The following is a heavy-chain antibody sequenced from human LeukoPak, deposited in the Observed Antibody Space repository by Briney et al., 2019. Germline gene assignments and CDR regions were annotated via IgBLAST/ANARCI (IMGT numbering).Heavy chain of an antibody. CDR3: ARDNNKKKSSLIDGYNLRYFDY. V-gene: IGHV4-59*01. CDR1: GGSISYYY. Sequence: PSETLSLTCTVSGGSISYYYWSWIRQPPGKGLEWMGYIYYSGSTNYNPSLRSRVTISVDTSKNQFSLKLSSVTAADTAVYYCARDNNKKKSSLIDGYNLRYFDYWGQGTLVTVSS. D-gene: IGHD5-24*01. CDR2: IYYSGST. J-gene: IGHJ4*02.